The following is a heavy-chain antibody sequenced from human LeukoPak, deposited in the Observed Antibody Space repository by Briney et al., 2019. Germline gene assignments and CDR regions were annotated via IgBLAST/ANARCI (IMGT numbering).Heavy chain of an antibody. CDR1: GGTFSSYA. D-gene: IGHD6-13*01. CDR2: IIPIFGTA. V-gene: IGHV1-69*13. J-gene: IGHJ4*02. CDR3: ARSSGYDPSGGYSSSWYYFDY. Sequence: SVKVSCKASGGTFSSYAISWVRQAPGQGLEWMGGIIPIFGTANYAQKFQGRVTITADESTSTAYMELSSLRSEDTAVYYCARSSGYDPSGGYSSSWYYFDYWGQGTLVTVSS.